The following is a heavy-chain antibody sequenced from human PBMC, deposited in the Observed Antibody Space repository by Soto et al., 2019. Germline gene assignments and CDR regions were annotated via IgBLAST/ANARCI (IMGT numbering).Heavy chain of an antibody. CDR2: IFPIFGTA. J-gene: IGHJ6*02. V-gene: IGHV1-69*13. Sequence: ASVKVSCKASGGTFSSYAISWVRQAPGQGLEWIGVIFPIFGTANYAQKFQGRVTITADESTSTVYMELSCLRSEDTAVYYCAGLVRGVMTPSIYYYYYGMDVWGQGTTVTVSS. CDR3: AGLVRGVMTPSIYYYYYGMDV. D-gene: IGHD3-10*01. CDR1: GGTFSSYA.